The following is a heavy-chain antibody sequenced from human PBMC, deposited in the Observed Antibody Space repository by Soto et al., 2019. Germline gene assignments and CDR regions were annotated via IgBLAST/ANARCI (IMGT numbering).Heavy chain of an antibody. J-gene: IGHJ4*02. D-gene: IGHD3-22*01. Sequence: SETLSLTWAVYGGSFSGYYWSWIRQPPGKGLEWIGEINHSGSTNYNPSLKSRVTISVDTSKNQFSLKLSSVTAADTAVYYCALYYDSSGYYYRADMAPFDYWGQGTLVTVSS. CDR3: ALYYDSSGYYYRADMAPFDY. CDR2: INHSGST. V-gene: IGHV4-34*01. CDR1: GGSFSGYY.